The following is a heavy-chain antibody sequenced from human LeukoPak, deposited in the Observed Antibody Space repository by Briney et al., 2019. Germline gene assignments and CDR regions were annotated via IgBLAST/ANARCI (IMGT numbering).Heavy chain of an antibody. V-gene: IGHV4-34*01. CDR1: PGSVSGYY. J-gene: IGHJ5*02. Sequence: SSETLSLTCAVYPGSVSGYYCSWIRQPPGKGLEWIGEINHSGSTNYNPSLKSRVTISVDTSKNQFSLKLSSVTAADTAVYYCARGRRRYCSGGSCYGGWFDPWGQGTLVTVSS. CDR3: ARGRRRYCSGGSCYGGWFDP. D-gene: IGHD2-15*01. CDR2: INHSGST.